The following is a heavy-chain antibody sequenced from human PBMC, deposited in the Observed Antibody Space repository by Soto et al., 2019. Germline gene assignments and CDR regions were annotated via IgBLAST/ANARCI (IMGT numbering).Heavy chain of an antibody. V-gene: IGHV3-48*02. J-gene: IGHJ3*02. CDR2: ISASSRTL. CDR1: GFTFSSYS. CDR3: ARSSRRERWLVLGAFDI. D-gene: IGHD5-12*01. Sequence: GGSLRLSCGASGFTFSSYSMNWVRQAPGKGLEWISHISASSRTLFYADSVKGRFTISRDNAKNSLYLQMNSLRDEDTAVYYCARSSRRERWLVLGAFDIWGQGTMVTVSS.